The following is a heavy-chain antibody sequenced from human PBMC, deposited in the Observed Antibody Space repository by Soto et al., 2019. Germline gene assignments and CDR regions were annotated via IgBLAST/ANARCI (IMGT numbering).Heavy chain of an antibody. CDR2: MNPSTGDT. CDR1: GYTLTSYD. V-gene: IGHV1-8*01. Sequence: ASVKVSCKASGYTLTSYDINWVRQATGQGLEWVGWMNPSTGDTGYAQKFQGRVTMTSKASISTAYMELNSLRSEDTAVYYCASPATGDYYGSGRAYHYFGVDVWGQGATVTVSS. CDR3: ASPATGDYYGSGRAYHYFGVDV. D-gene: IGHD3-10*01. J-gene: IGHJ6*02.